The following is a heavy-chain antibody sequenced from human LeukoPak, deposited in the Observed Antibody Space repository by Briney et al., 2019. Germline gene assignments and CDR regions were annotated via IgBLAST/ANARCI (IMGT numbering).Heavy chain of an antibody. CDR2: INHSGST. V-gene: IGHV4-34*01. J-gene: IGHJ5*02. CDR3: ERGQTSHDSSGYYTTPTPKEYNWFDP. CDR1: GGSFSGYY. Sequence: PSETLSLTCAGYGGSFSGYYWSWLRQPPGKGLEWIGEINHSGSTNYNPSLKSRVTITVDAPKHQFSLQLSSVTAADTAVYYCERGQTSHDSSGYYTTPTPKEYNWFDPWGQGTLVTVSS. D-gene: IGHD3-22*01.